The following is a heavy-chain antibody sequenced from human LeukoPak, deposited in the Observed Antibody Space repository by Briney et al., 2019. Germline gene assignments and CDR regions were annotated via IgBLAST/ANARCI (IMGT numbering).Heavy chain of an antibody. V-gene: IGHV3-7*03. J-gene: IGHJ4*02. Sequence: GGSLRLSCAASGFTFSSYSMNWVRQAPGKGLEWVANIKQDGSEKYYVDSVKGRFTISRDNAKNSLYLQMNSLRAEDTAVYYCGRVSESLVNGGVSWSFDNWGQGTLVTVSS. CDR2: IKQDGSEK. CDR3: GRVSESLVNGGVSWSFDN. CDR1: GFTFSSYS. D-gene: IGHD2-15*01.